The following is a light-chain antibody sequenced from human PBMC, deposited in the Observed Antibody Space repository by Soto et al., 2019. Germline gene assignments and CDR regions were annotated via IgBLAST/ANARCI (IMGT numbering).Light chain of an antibody. CDR3: QHCDYLPI. Sequence: EIVMTQSPGTLSVSPGERVTLSCRASQSVSSKVAWYQQKPGQAPRLLIFTASLRATGVPARFSGSGSGTEFTLTISSLQSEDFATYYCQHCDYLPIFGPGTTVDFK. J-gene: IGKJ3*01. V-gene: IGKV3-15*01. CDR2: TAS. CDR1: QSVSSK.